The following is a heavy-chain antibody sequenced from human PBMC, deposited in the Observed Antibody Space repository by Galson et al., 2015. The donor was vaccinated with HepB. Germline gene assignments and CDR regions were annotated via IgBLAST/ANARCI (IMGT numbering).Heavy chain of an antibody. Sequence: ETLSLTCTVSGGSISSSSYYWGWIRQPPGKELEWIGSIYYSGSTYYNPSLKSRVTISVDTSKNQFSLKLSSVTAADTAVYYCARRPGGYSYGHDYWGQGTLVTVSS. V-gene: IGHV4-39*01. CDR2: IYYSGST. D-gene: IGHD5-18*01. J-gene: IGHJ4*02. CDR3: ARRPGGYSYGHDY. CDR1: GGSISSSSYY.